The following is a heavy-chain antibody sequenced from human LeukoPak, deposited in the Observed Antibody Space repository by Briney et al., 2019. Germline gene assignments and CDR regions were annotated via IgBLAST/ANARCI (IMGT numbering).Heavy chain of an antibody. CDR2: ISSSSSYI. CDR1: GFTFSSYS. D-gene: IGHD2-2*01. Sequence: GGSLRLSCAASGFTFSSYSMNWVRQAPGKGLEWVSSISSSSSYIYYADSVKGRFTISRDNAKNSLYLQMNSLRAEDTAVYYCVRVVPAANYHYYGMDVWGQGTTVTVSS. J-gene: IGHJ6*02. V-gene: IGHV3-21*01. CDR3: VRVVPAANYHYYGMDV.